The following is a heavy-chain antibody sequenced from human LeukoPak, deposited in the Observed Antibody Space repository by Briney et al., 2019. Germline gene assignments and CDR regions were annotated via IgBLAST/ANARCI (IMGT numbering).Heavy chain of an antibody. Sequence: GGSLRLSCAASGFTVSSNCMSWVRQAPGKGLEWVAVISYDGSDKNYADSVKGRFTISRDDSKNTLYLHMNSLGADDTAVYYCARDFYGVDYWGQGTLVTVSS. J-gene: IGHJ4*02. D-gene: IGHD2/OR15-2a*01. V-gene: IGHV3-30*03. CDR1: GFTVSSNC. CDR3: ARDFYGVDY. CDR2: ISYDGSDK.